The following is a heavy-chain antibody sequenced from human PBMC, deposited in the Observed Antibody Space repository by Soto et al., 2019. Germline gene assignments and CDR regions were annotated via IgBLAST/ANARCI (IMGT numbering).Heavy chain of an antibody. Sequence: LRLSCAASGFNFHDCTIHWVRQSPGKGLEWVSFITWDGGSIYYADSVKGRFTISRDNSKNSLTLEMNSLRSEDSGVYYCAKGGFGGYGMDVWGQGTTVTVSS. CDR1: GFNFHDCT. CDR3: AKGGFGGYGMDV. CDR2: ITWDGGSI. V-gene: IGHV3-43*01. J-gene: IGHJ6*02. D-gene: IGHD6-25*01.